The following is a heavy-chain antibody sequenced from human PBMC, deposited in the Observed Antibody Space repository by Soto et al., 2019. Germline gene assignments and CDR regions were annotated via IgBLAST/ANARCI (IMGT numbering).Heavy chain of an antibody. CDR3: ARYFRGSGRYFFDY. CDR1: GFTFISSF. D-gene: IGHD6-19*01. J-gene: IGHJ4*02. Sequence: GGSRRLSWVASGFTFISSFMGGVRQGPGKGLEWVANINQDGGGTYYVDSVEGRFTISRDNAKDSLYLQMNSLRGEDTAVYYCARYFRGSGRYFFDYWGQGTLVTVSS. CDR2: INQDGGGT. V-gene: IGHV3-7*03.